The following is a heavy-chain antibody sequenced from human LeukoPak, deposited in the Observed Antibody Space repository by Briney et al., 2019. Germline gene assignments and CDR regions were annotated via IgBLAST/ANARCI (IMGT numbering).Heavy chain of an antibody. J-gene: IGHJ4*02. CDR2: IKHDGSEK. CDR3: ATDRGWRTSGYYLYYFEY. CDR1: GVIFTNYF. D-gene: IGHD3-3*01. V-gene: IGHV3-7*01. Sequence: GGSLRLSCAASGVIFTNYFMSWFRQAPGKGLEWVASIKHDGSEKYYVDSVRGRFTISRDNTMNSLYLQMSSLRAEDTAVYYCATDRGWRTSGYYLYYFEYWGQGTLVTYSS.